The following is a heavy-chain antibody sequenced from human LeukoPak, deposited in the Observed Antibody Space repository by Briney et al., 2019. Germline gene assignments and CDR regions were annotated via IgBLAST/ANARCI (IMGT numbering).Heavy chain of an antibody. J-gene: IGHJ6*02. V-gene: IGHV3-21*01. CDR2: YM. D-gene: IGHD2-15*01. Sequence: YMYYADSVKGRFTISRDNPKNSLYLQMNSLRAEDTAVYYCARGLGYCSGGSCYADYYYYYYGMDVWGQGTTVTVSS. CDR3: ARGLGYCSGGSCYADYYYYYYGMDV.